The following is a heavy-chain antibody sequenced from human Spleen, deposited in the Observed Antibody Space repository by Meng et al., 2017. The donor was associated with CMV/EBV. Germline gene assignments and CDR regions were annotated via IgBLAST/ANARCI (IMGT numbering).Heavy chain of an antibody. CDR3: ATAYDFWNHFDY. CDR1: GGSFSDYH. V-gene: IGHV4-34*01. J-gene: IGHJ4*02. D-gene: IGHD3-3*01. CDR2: INHSGST. Sequence: GSLRLSCAVSGGSFSDYHWNWIRQPPGKGLEWIGEINHSGSTNYNPSLKSRVTISVDTSKNQFSLKLSSVTAADTAVYYCATAYDFWNHFDYWGQGTLVIVSS.